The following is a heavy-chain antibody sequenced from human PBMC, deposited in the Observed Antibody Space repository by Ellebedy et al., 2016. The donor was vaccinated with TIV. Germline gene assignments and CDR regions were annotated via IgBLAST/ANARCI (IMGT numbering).Heavy chain of an antibody. J-gene: IGHJ5*02. Sequence: GGSLRLXCAASGFTFSRHDMHWVRQATGKGLEWVSAIGTAGDTYYPGSVKGRFTISRENAKNSLYLQMNSLRAEDTSVYYCSRDGARVGLTRLDPWGQGTLVTVSS. CDR1: GFTFSRHD. D-gene: IGHD3/OR15-3a*01. CDR2: IGTAGDT. V-gene: IGHV3-13*01. CDR3: SRDGARVGLTRLDP.